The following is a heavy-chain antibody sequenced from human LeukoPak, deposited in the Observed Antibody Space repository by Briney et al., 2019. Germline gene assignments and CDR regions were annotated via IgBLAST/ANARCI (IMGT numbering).Heavy chain of an antibody. CDR3: AREREYCSGGSCYGSSYYYYYGMDV. CDR1: GFTFSGYW. CDR2: IKQDGSEK. V-gene: IGHV3-7*01. Sequence: GGSLRLSCAASGFTFSGYWMSWVRQAPGKGLEWVANIKQDGSEKYYVDSVKGRFTISRDNAKNSLYLQMNSLRAEDTAVYYCAREREYCSGGSCYGSSYYYYYGMDVWGQGTTVTVSS. D-gene: IGHD2-15*01. J-gene: IGHJ6*02.